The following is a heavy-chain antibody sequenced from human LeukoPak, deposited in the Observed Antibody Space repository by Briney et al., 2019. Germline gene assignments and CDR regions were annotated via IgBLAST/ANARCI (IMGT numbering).Heavy chain of an antibody. D-gene: IGHD6-6*01. CDR2: IYTSGTT. CDR3: ARWSGSVTARNYYYYMDV. Sequence: PSETLSLTCTVSGGSVRRGNYYWTWIRQPAGSGLEWIGRIYTSGTTDYNPSLRTRVTISVDASRNQFSLNLSSVTAADTAVYYCARWSGSVTARNYYYYMDVWGEGTTVTVSS. CDR1: GGSVRRGNYY. J-gene: IGHJ6*03. V-gene: IGHV4-61*02.